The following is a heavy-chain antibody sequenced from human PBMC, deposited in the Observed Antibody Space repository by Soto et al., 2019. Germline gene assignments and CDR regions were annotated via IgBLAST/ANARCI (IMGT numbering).Heavy chain of an antibody. Sequence: QVQLQESGPGLVKPSQTLSLTCTVSGGSIINGQTYLNWIRQHPEKGLEWMGYINYRGTTNYHPALKSRFLISLDTSANQFSLRLSSVTAADTAVYYCARDAPGVAPFWGQGTQVTVSS. CDR1: GGSIINGQTY. CDR2: INYRGTT. V-gene: IGHV4-31*03. CDR3: ARDAPGVAPF. D-gene: IGHD2-15*01. J-gene: IGHJ4*02.